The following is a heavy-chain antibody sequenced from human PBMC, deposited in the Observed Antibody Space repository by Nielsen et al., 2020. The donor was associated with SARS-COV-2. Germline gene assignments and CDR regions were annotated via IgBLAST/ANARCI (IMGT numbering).Heavy chain of an antibody. CDR2: IYSGGST. Sequence: GGSLRLSCTASGFTVSSNYMSWVRQAPGKGPEWVSVIYSGGSTYYADSVKGRFTISRDNSKNTLYLQMNSLRAEDTAVYYCARDGEWYTPGGFCDYWGQGTLVTVSS. D-gene: IGHD3-3*01. V-gene: IGHV3-53*01. CDR3: ARDGEWYTPGGFCDY. J-gene: IGHJ4*02. CDR1: GFTVSSNY.